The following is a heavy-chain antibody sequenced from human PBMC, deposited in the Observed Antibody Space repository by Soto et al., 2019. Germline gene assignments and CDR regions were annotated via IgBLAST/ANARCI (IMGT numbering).Heavy chain of an antibody. CDR3: ARVEALLGYCSGGSCYYPSTV. V-gene: IGHV1-69*13. J-gene: IGHJ4*02. CDR2: IIPIFGTA. CDR1: GGTFSSYA. D-gene: IGHD2-15*01. Sequence: ASVKVSCKASGGTFSSYAISWVRQAPGQGLEWMGGIIPIFGTANYAQKFQGRVTITADESTSTAYMELSSLRSEDTAVYYCARVEALLGYCSGGSCYYPSTVWGQGTLVTVSS.